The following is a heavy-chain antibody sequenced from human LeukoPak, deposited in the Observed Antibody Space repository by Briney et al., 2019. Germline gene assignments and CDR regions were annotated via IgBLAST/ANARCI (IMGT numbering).Heavy chain of an antibody. D-gene: IGHD6-13*01. CDR2: ISYDGSNK. Sequence: PGGSLRLSCAAFGFTFSSYGMHWVRQAPGKGLEWVAVISYDGSNKYYADSVKGRFTISRDNSKNTLYLQMNSLRAEDTAVYYCAKDVAAAGRLRDYYYGMDVWGQGTTVTVSS. J-gene: IGHJ6*02. V-gene: IGHV3-30*18. CDR3: AKDVAAAGRLRDYYYGMDV. CDR1: GFTFSSYG.